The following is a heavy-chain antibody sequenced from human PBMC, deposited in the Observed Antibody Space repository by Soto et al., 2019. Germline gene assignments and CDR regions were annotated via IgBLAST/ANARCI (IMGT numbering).Heavy chain of an antibody. V-gene: IGHV3-33*01. CDR3: ARGIHYYESHSYGPGAY. J-gene: IGHJ4*02. D-gene: IGHD3-22*01. CDR1: GFTFSSYA. CDR2: IWYDGSRK. Sequence: QVQLVEAGGGVVQPGGSLRLSCAASGFTFSSYAMHWVRQAPGKGLEWMAVIWYDGSRKHYADSLKGRFTISRDNPKNTWNMEMNSLRVEDTVVYDCARGIHYYESHSYGPGAYWGQGTLVSVSS.